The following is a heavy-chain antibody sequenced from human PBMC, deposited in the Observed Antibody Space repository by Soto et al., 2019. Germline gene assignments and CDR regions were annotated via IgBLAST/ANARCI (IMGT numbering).Heavy chain of an antibody. D-gene: IGHD4-17*01. CDR2: IYYSGST. Sequence: SETLSLTCTVSGGSISSGGYYWSWIRQHPGKGLEWIGYIYYSGSTYYNPSLKSRVTISVDKSKNQFSLKLSSVTAADTAVYYCARRRDYGDSRPFVDYWGQGTLVTVSS. V-gene: IGHV4-31*03. J-gene: IGHJ4*02. CDR3: ARRRDYGDSRPFVDY. CDR1: GGSISSGGYY.